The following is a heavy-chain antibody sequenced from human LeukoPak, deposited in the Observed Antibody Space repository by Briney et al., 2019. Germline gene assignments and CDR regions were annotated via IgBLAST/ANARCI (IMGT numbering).Heavy chain of an antibody. Sequence: SETLSLTCTVSGDSITSSYWTWMRLPPGKGLECIGYIFYTGYTNYNPSLKSRVTISMDISKNQVSLHLNSVTTADTAVYYCARAPIGSADHWGPGAQVTVSS. CDR3: ARAPIGSADH. D-gene: IGHD1-1*01. CDR1: GDSITSSY. CDR2: IFYTGYT. J-gene: IGHJ4*02. V-gene: IGHV4-59*13.